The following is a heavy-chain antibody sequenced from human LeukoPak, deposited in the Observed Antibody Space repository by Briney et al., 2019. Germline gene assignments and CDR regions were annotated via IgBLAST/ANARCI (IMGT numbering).Heavy chain of an antibody. CDR2: IYYSGST. J-gene: IGHJ3*02. CDR3: ARGRRITMIVVVYDAFDI. CDR1: GGSISSYY. Sequence: SETLSLTCTVSGGSISSYYWSWIRQPPGKGLEWIGYIYYSGSTNYSPSLKSRVTISVDTSKNQFSLKLSSVTAADTAVYYCARGRRITMIVVVYDAFDIWGQGTMVTVSS. V-gene: IGHV4-59*12. D-gene: IGHD3-22*01.